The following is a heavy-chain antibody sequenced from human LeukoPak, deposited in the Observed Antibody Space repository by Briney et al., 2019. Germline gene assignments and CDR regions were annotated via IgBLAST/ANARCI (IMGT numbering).Heavy chain of an antibody. CDR3: ARESGIYCSGGSCYSLQGDYYYGMDV. Sequence: ASVTVSCKASGYTFTGYYMHWVRQAPGQGLEWMGWINPNSGGTNYAQKFQGRVTMTRDTSISTAYMELSRLRSDDTAVYYCARESGIYCSGGSCYSLQGDYYYGMDVWGQGTTVTVSS. CDR2: INPNSGGT. D-gene: IGHD2-15*01. CDR1: GYTFTGYY. V-gene: IGHV1-2*02. J-gene: IGHJ6*02.